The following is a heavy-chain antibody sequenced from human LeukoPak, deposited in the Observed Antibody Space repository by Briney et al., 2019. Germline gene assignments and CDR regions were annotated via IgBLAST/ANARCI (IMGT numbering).Heavy chain of an antibody. V-gene: IGHV3-23*01. D-gene: IGHD3-3*01. CDR2: ISGSGGST. J-gene: IGHJ3*02. CDR3: AKSYWGITIFGVVTSDAFDI. Sequence: GGSLRPSCAASGFTFSSYAMSWVRQAPGKGLEWVSAISGSGGSTYYADSVKGRFTISRDNSKNTLYLQMNSLRAEDTAVYYCAKSYWGITIFGVVTSDAFDIWGQGTMVTVSS. CDR1: GFTFSSYA.